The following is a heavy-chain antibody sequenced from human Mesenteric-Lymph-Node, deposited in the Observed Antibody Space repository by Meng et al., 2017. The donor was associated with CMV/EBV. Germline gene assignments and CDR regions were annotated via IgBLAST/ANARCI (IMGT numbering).Heavy chain of an antibody. CDR1: RYTFTGYY. D-gene: IGHD1-1*01. CDR3: ARSGSTPMGDY. J-gene: IGHJ4*02. CDR2: INPNSGGT. V-gene: IGHV1-2*02. Sequence: SFQASRYTFTGYYMHWVRQAPGQGLEWMGWINPNSGGTNYAQKFQGRVTMTRDTSISTAYMELSRLRSDDTAVYYCARSGSTPMGDYWGQGTLVTVSS.